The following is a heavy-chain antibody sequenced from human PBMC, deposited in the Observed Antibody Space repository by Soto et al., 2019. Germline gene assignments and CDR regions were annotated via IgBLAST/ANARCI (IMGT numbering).Heavy chain of an antibody. J-gene: IGHJ4*02. V-gene: IGHV1-18*01. Sequence: ASVKVSCKASGYTFTSYGISWVRQAPGQGLEWMGWISAYNGNTNYAQKLQGRVTMTTDTSTSTAYMELRSLRSDDTAVYYCARVGYCSSTRCYRGGYFDYWGQGTLVTVSS. D-gene: IGHD2-2*02. CDR2: ISAYNGNT. CDR3: ARVGYCSSTRCYRGGYFDY. CDR1: GYTFTSYG.